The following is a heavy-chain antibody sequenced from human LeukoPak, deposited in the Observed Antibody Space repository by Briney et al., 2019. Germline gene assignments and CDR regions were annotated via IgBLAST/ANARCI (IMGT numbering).Heavy chain of an antibody. CDR1: GFTFSGFT. D-gene: IGHD1-26*01. J-gene: IGHJ4*02. V-gene: IGHV3-23*01. CDR3: AEDVSGSYSI. Sequence: GGSLRLSCAASGFTFSGFTMTWVRQAPGKGLEWVSAISGSGGNTYYADSIKGRFTISRDNSKNTLYQQMNNLRAEDTAVYYCAEDVSGSYSIWGQGTLVTVSS. CDR2: ISGSGGNT.